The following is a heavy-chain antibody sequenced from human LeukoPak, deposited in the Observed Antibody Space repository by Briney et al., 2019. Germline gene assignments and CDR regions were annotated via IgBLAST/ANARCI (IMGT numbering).Heavy chain of an antibody. CDR1: GGSFSGYY. Sequence: PSETLSLTCAVYGGSFSGYYWSWIRQPPGKGLEWIGEINHSGSTNYNPSLKSRVTISVDTSKNQFSLKLRSVTTADTALYYCTRSTNLEALDIWGQGTMVTVSS. V-gene: IGHV4-34*01. J-gene: IGHJ3*02. CDR2: INHSGST. CDR3: TRSTNLEALDI. D-gene: IGHD2-8*01.